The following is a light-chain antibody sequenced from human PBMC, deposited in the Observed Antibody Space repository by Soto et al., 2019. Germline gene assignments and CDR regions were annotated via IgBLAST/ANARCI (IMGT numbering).Light chain of an antibody. J-gene: IGLJ2*01. CDR2: RNN. CDR1: SSNIGSNY. Sequence: QSVLTQPPSASGTPGQRVTISCSGSSSNIGSNYVYWYQQLPGTAPKLLIYRNNHRPSGVPDRFSGSQSGTSASLAISGLRSEDEADYYCAVWDDSLSGVVFGGGTKVTVL. V-gene: IGLV1-47*01. CDR3: AVWDDSLSGVV.